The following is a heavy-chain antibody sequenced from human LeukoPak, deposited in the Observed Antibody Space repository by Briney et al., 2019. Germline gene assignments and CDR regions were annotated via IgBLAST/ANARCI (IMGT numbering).Heavy chain of an antibody. V-gene: IGHV3-9*01. D-gene: IGHD5-12*01. Sequence: RAGGSLRLSCAASGFTFDDYGMHWVRQAPGKGLEWVSGVTWNNDSIGYADSVKGRFTISRDNAKNSLYLQMNSLRPEDTALYYCARDIKRRDSGYGRSHYWGQGTLVTVSS. J-gene: IGHJ4*02. CDR2: VTWNNDSI. CDR1: GFTFDDYG. CDR3: ARDIKRRDSGYGRSHY.